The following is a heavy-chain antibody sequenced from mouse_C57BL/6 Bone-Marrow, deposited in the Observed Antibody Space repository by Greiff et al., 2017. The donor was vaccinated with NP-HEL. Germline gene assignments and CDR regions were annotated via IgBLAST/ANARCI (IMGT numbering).Heavy chain of an antibody. D-gene: IGHD1-1*01. CDR2: IFPGSGST. CDR3: ARRNGSSLAWFAY. CDR1: GYTFTDYY. Sequence: VQLQQSGPELVKPGASVKISCKASGYTFTDYYINLVKQRPGQGLEWIGWIFPGSGSTYYNEKFKGKATLTVDKSSSTAYMLLSSLTSEDSAVYFCARRNGSSLAWFAYWGQGTLVTVSA. V-gene: IGHV1-75*01. J-gene: IGHJ3*01.